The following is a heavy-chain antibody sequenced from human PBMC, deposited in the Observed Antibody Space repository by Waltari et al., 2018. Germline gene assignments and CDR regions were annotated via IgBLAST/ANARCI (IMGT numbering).Heavy chain of an antibody. CDR3: ARDVARDAFDM. Sequence: EVQLVQSGAEVNQPGALMKISCQRSGYSFTNYWIGWVRQMPGKGLELLGIIYPGDSDAKYRPSFQGQVTISADKSINTAYLQWSSLKASDTAMYYCARDVARDAFDMWGQGTRVTVSS. D-gene: IGHD5-12*01. CDR2: IYPGDSDA. J-gene: IGHJ3*02. CDR1: GYSFTNYW. V-gene: IGHV5-51*03.